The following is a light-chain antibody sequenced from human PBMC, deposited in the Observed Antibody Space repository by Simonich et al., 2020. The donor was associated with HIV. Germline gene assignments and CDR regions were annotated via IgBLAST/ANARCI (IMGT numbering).Light chain of an antibody. CDR3: QQSYSTPT. V-gene: IGKV1-5*03. CDR1: QSISSW. CDR2: KAS. J-gene: IGKJ3*01. Sequence: IQLTQSPSSLSASVGDRVTITCRASQSISSWLAWYQQKPGKAPKLLIYKASSLESGVPSRFSGSGDGTEFTLIISSLQPDDFATYYCQQSYSTPTFGPGTKVDIK.